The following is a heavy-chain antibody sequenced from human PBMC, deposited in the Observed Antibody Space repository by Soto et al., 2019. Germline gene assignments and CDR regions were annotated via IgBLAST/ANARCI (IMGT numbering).Heavy chain of an antibody. CDR2: IYWNDDK. CDR1: GFSLSTSGVG. J-gene: IGHJ6*02. V-gene: IGHV2-5*01. D-gene: IGHD3-3*01. Sequence: SGPTLVNPTHTLTLTCTFSGFSLSTSGVGVGWIRQPPGKALEWLALIYWNDDKRYSPSLKSRLTITKDTSKNQVVLTMTNMDPVDTATYYCAHRPNYDFWSGYYYYYYGMDVWGQGTTVTVSS. CDR3: AHRPNYDFWSGYYYYYYGMDV.